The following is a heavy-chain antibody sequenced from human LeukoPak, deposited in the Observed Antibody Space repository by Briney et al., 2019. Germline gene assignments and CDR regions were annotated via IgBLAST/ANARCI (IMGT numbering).Heavy chain of an antibody. D-gene: IGHD6-19*01. CDR1: GFTFSNAW. CDR3: ARESETSGWYDY. Sequence: PGGSLRLSCAASGFTFSNAWMSWVRQAPGKGLEWVGRIKSKTDGGTTDYAAPVKGRFTISRDNTRKSLSLQMSSLRSEDTALYYCARESETSGWYDYWGQGTLVTVSS. V-gene: IGHV3-15*05. CDR2: IKSKTDGGTT. J-gene: IGHJ4*02.